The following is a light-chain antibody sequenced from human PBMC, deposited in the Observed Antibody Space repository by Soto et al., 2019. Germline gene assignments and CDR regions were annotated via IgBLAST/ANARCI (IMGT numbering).Light chain of an antibody. CDR2: GNR. CDR3: QAYDYSLTASV. V-gene: IGLV1-40*01. Sequence: QSVLTQPHSVSVAPGQRVTLSCTGNSSNLGAGYDVHWYQQLPGAAPKLVIFGNRNRPSGVPERFSGSKSGTSASLAITGLQAEDEADYYCQAYDYSLTASVFGGGTKVTVL. J-gene: IGLJ3*02. CDR1: SSNLGAGYD.